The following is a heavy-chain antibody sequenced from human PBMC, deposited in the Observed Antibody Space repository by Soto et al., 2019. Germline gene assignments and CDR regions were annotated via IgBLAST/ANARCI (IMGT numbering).Heavy chain of an antibody. J-gene: IGHJ6*03. CDR1: GFTFSDYY. CDR3: VRASGGSCRRCYYYYYTDV. Sequence: PGGSLRLSCAASGFTFSDYYMSWIRQAPGKGLEWVSYISSSGSTIYYADSVKGRFTIPRDNAKNSLYLQMNSLRAEDTAVYYCVRASGGSCRRCYYYYYTDVWGKGTTVTVSS. D-gene: IGHD2-15*01. CDR2: ISSSGSTI. V-gene: IGHV3-11*01.